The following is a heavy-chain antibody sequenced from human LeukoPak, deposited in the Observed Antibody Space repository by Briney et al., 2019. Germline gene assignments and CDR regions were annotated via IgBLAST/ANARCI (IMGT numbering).Heavy chain of an antibody. Sequence: PSETLSLTCTLSGGSISSGSFFWDWIRQPPGKGLEWLGSIHSIGSTYYNPSLKSRLTMSVDTSKNQFSLKLSSVTAADTAVYYCATTSYISGWHWNLDYWGQGTLVTVSS. V-gene: IGHV4-39*01. J-gene: IGHJ4*02. CDR3: ATTSYISGWHWNLDY. D-gene: IGHD6-19*01. CDR2: IHSIGST. CDR1: GGSISSGSFF.